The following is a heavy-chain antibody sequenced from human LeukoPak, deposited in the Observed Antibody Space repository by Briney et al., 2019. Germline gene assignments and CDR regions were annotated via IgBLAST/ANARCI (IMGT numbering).Heavy chain of an antibody. CDR1: GYDFTTNY. Sequence: SSVKLSCKASGYDFTTNYIHWVRQAPGQGLQWMGTINPSEGSTTYGPTFRRSVTMTRATSTATVYMDLSSLTSEDTAIYYCAKGYCTGASGYVLDSWGQGTLVTVSS. V-gene: IGHV1-46*01. CDR2: INPSEGST. D-gene: IGHD2-8*02. J-gene: IGHJ5*02. CDR3: AKGYCTGASGYVLDS.